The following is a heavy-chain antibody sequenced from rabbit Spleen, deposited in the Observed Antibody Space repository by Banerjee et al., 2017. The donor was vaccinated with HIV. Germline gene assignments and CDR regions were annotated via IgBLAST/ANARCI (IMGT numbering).Heavy chain of an antibody. CDR2: IDPVFGIT. V-gene: IGHV1S7*01. CDR1: GFTLSSYY. CDR3: VREVAAKFNL. Sequence: QLEESAGGLVQPGGSLKLSCKASGFTLSSYYMNWVRQAPGKGLGWIGYIDPVFGITYYANWVSGRFTISSHNAQNTLFLQLNSLTAADTATYFCVREVAAKFNLWGQGTLVTVS. D-gene: IGHD4-1*01. J-gene: IGHJ4*01.